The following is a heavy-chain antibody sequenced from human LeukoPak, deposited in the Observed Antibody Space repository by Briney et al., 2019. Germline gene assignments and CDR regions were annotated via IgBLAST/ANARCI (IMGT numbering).Heavy chain of an antibody. V-gene: IGHV4-59*05. CDR2: IYYSGST. CDR1: GGSISSYY. Sequence: SETLSLTCTVSGGSISSYYWSWIRQPPGKGLEWIGSIYYSGSTYYNPSLKSRVTISVDTSKNQFSLKLSSVTAADTAVYYCARPVYYFDYWGQGTLVTVSS. CDR3: ARPVYYFDY. J-gene: IGHJ4*02.